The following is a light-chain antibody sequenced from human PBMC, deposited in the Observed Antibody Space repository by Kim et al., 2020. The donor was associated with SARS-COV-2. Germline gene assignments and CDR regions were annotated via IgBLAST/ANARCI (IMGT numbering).Light chain of an antibody. CDR1: SGHISYA. CDR3: QTWDTGTVL. Sequence: QPVLTQSPSASASLGASVKLTCTLSSGHISYAIAWHQQQPEMGPRFVMKFNSDGSHTKGDGIPDRFSGSSSGAERYLTISGLQSEDEADYYCQTWDTGTVLFGGGTQLTVL. V-gene: IGLV4-69*01. CDR2: FNSDGSH. J-gene: IGLJ2*01.